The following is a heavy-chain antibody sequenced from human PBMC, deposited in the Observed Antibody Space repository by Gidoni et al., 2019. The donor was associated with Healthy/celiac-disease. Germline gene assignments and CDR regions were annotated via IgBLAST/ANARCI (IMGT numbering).Heavy chain of an antibody. D-gene: IGHD5-12*01. CDR1: GGSISSGSYY. V-gene: IGHV4-61*02. CDR3: ARSRENSGYDWGTVGY. Sequence: QVQLQESGPGLVKPSQTLSPTCTVTGGSISSGSYYWRWIRQPAGKGLEWIGRIYTSGSTNYNPSLKSRVTISVDTSKNQFSLKLSSVTAADTAVYYCARSRENSGYDWGTVGYWGQGTLVTVSS. J-gene: IGHJ4*02. CDR2: IYTSGST.